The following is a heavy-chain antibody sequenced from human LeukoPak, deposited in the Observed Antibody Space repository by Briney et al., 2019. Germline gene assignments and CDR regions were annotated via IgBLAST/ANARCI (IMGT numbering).Heavy chain of an antibody. J-gene: IGHJ6*03. CDR1: GFTFSSYW. Sequence: GGSLRLSCAASGFTFSSYWMHWVRQAPGKGLVWVLRINTDGSSTSYADSVKGRFTISRDNAKNTLYLQMNSLRAEDTAVYYCARGGESDYYYYMDVWGKGTTVTVSS. CDR3: ARGGESDYYYYMDV. CDR2: INTDGSST. D-gene: IGHD3-10*01. V-gene: IGHV3-74*01.